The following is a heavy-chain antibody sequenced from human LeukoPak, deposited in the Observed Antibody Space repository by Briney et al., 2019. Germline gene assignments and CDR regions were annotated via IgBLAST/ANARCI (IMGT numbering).Heavy chain of an antibody. CDR2: ISYDGSNK. CDR1: GFTFSSYA. J-gene: IGHJ5*02. V-gene: IGHV3-30-3*01. D-gene: IGHD1-26*01. Sequence: GGSLRLSCAASGFTFSSYAMHWVRQAPGKGLEWVAVISYDGSNKYYADSVKGRFTISRDNSKNTLYLQMNSLRAEDTAVYYCARARELLWIGNWFDPWGQGTLVTVSS. CDR3: ARARELLWIGNWFDP.